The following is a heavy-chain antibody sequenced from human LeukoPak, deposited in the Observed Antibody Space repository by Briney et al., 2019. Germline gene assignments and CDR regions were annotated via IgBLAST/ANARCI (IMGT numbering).Heavy chain of an antibody. CDR2: ISSSGGST. J-gene: IGHJ4*02. CDR3: AKGYCSGGSCYSGLFDY. V-gene: IGHV3-23*01. CDR1: GFIFSSYA. Sequence: GGSLRLSCAASGFIFSSYAMSWVPQAPGKGLEWVSAISSSGGSTYYTDSVKGRFNISRDNSKNMLYLQMNSLRAEDTAVYYCAKGYCSGGSCYSGLFDYWGQGTLVTVSS. D-gene: IGHD2-15*01.